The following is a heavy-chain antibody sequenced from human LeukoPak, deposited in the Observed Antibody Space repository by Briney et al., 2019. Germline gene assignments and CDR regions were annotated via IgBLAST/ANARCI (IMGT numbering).Heavy chain of an antibody. J-gene: IGHJ4*02. Sequence: SETLSLTCTVSGGSINSYYWSWIRQPAGKGQEWIGRIYSSGSTNYNPSLKSRVSMSVDTSKNQFSLKLTSVTAADTALYYCARGGKATVVTMWGQGILVTVSS. CDR3: ARGGKATVVTM. CDR2: IYSSGST. CDR1: GGSINSYY. V-gene: IGHV4-4*07. D-gene: IGHD4-23*01.